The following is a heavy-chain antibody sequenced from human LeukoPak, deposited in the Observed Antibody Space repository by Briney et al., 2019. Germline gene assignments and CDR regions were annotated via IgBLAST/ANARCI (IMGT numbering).Heavy chain of an antibody. V-gene: IGHV4-30-2*01. CDR2: IYRSGST. J-gene: IGHJ4*02. CDR1: GGSISSGGYS. D-gene: IGHD4-17*01. CDR3: ARGGDYGNFDY. Sequence: SETLSLTCAVSGGSISSGGYSWSWIRQPPGKGLEWIGYIYRSGSTYYNPSLKSRVTISVDRSKNQFSLKLSSVTAADTAVYYCARGGDYGNFDYWGQGTLVTVSS.